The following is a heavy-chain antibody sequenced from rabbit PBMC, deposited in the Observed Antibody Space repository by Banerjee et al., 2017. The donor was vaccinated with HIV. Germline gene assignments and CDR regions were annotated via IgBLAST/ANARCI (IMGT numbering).Heavy chain of an antibody. J-gene: IGHJ2*01. CDR2: IYTGDGST. V-gene: IGHV1S40*01. Sequence: QSLEESGGDLVKPGASLTLTCTASGFDFSSYYMCWVRQAPGKGLEWIACIYTGDGSTYYASWAKGRFTISKTSSTTVTLQMTSLTAADTATYFCARGYNYDDSGNWDGFDPWGPGTLVTVS. CDR3: ARGYNYDDSGNWDGFDP. D-gene: IGHD2-1*01. CDR1: GFDFSSYY.